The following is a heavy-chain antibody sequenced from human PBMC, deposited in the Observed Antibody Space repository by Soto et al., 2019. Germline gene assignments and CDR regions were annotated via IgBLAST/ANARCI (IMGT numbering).Heavy chain of an antibody. CDR2: IYYSGNT. Sequence: SETLSLTCTVSGGSVSSGDYYWSWIRQPPGKGLEWIGNIYYSGNTYYNPSLKSRVIISVDTSKNQFSLKLTSVTAADTAVYYCARVDSSSWNWVLDYWGRGTLVTVSS. D-gene: IGHD6-13*01. V-gene: IGHV4-30-4*01. J-gene: IGHJ4*02. CDR3: ARVDSSSWNWVLDY. CDR1: GGSVSSGDYY.